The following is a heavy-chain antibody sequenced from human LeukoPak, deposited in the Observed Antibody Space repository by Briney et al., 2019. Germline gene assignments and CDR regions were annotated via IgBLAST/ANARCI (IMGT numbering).Heavy chain of an antibody. CDR3: ARRKGDGYNSPFDY. Sequence: GESLKISCKGSGYSFPNYWICWVRQMPGQGLEWMGIIYPADSDTRYSPSFQGQVTISADKSINTAYLQWTSLKASDTAMYYCARRKGDGYNSPFDYWGQGTLVTVSS. V-gene: IGHV5-51*01. CDR2: IYPADSDT. J-gene: IGHJ4*02. CDR1: GYSFPNYW. D-gene: IGHD5-24*01.